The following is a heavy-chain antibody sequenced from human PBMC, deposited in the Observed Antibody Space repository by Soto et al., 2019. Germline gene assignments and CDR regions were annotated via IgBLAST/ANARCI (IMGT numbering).Heavy chain of an antibody. CDR2: IGTTSSYI. V-gene: IGHV3-21*01. D-gene: IGHD2-21*02. J-gene: IGHJ6*02. CDR3: ARVMCGDCSSYYYYSMDV. CDR1: GIAFGPSP. Sequence: LRVTCESSGIAFGPSPMTWVRQAPGKGLEWVSSIGTTSSYIYYADSVRGRFTISRDNAKDSLYLQMSSLGAEDTAVYYCARVMCGDCSSYYYYSMDVWGQGTTVTVSS.